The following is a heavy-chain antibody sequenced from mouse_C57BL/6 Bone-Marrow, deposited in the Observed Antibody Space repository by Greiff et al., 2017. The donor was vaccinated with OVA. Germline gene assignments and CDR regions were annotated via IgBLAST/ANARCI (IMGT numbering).Heavy chain of an antibody. J-gene: IGHJ1*03. V-gene: IGHV1-76*01. CDR1: GYTFTDYY. Sequence: VQLQQSGAELVRPGASVKLSCKASGYTFTDYYINWVKQRPGQGLEWIARIYPGSGNTYYNEKFKGKATLTAEKSSSTAYMQLSSLTSEDSAVYFCAGDYYGSSYDWYFDVWGTGTTVTVSS. CDR3: AGDYYGSSYDWYFDV. D-gene: IGHD1-1*01. CDR2: IYPGSGNT.